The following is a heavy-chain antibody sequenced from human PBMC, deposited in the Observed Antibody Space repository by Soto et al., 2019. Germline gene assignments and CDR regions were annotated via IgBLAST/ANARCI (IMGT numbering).Heavy chain of an antibody. CDR2: IYYGGST. D-gene: IGHD3-22*01. J-gene: IGHJ4*02. CDR1: GGSISSYY. CDR3: ARHYYDSSGIDD. V-gene: IGHV4-59*01. Sequence: PSETLSLTCTVSGGSISSYYWSWIRQPPGKGLEWIGYIYYGGSTNYNPSLKSRVTISVDTSKNQFSLKLSSVTAADTAVYYCARHYYDSSGIDDWGQGTLVTVSS.